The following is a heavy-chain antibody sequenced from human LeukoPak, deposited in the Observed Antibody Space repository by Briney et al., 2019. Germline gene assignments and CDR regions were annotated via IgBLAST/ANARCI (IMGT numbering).Heavy chain of an antibody. Sequence: GRSLRLSCAASGFTFDDYAMHWVRQAPGKGLEWVSGISWNSGSIGYADSVKGRFTISRDNAKNSLYLQMNSLRAEDTALYYCARGYSSSWYGLWDCWGQGTLVTVSS. V-gene: IGHV3-9*01. CDR3: ARGYSSSWYGLWDC. CDR1: GFTFDDYA. J-gene: IGHJ4*02. CDR2: ISWNSGSI. D-gene: IGHD6-13*01.